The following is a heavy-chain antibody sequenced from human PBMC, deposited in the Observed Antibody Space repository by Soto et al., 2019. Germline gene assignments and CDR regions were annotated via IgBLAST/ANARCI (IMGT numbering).Heavy chain of an antibody. CDR3: ARVLGAYYYGSGSYRGVDY. Sequence: GGSLRLSCAASGFTFSSYAMHWVRQAPGKGLEYVSAISSNGGSTYYANSVKGRFTISRDNSKNTLYLQMGSLRAEDMAVYYCARVLGAYYYGSGSYRGVDYWGQGTLVTVSS. CDR1: GFTFSSYA. D-gene: IGHD3-10*01. J-gene: IGHJ4*02. CDR2: ISSNGGST. V-gene: IGHV3-64*01.